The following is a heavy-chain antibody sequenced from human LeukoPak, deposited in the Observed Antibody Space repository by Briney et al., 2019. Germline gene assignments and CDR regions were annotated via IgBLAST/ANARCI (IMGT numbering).Heavy chain of an antibody. Sequence: GGSLRLSCEASGLTFSNYAMTWVRQAPGKGLEWVAIIYGSGQMTDYAASVKGRFIISRDNSKNTLYLQMYSLRAEDAAVYYCAKDETGDGYNAIWGQGTRVTVSS. CDR2: IYGSGQMT. CDR1: GLTFSNYA. V-gene: IGHV3-23*01. D-gene: IGHD5-24*01. J-gene: IGHJ1*01. CDR3: AKDETGDGYNAI.